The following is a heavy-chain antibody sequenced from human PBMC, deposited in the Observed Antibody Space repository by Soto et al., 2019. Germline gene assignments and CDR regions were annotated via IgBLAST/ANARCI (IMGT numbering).Heavy chain of an antibody. Sequence: ASVKVSCKASGFTFTSSAVQWVRQARGQRLEWIGWIVVGSGNTNYAQKFQERVTITRDMSTSTAYMELSSLRSEDTAVYYCAAASGYNWNYPGYYYGMDVWGQGTTVTVS. CDR3: AAASGYNWNYPGYYYGMDV. CDR2: IVVGSGNT. D-gene: IGHD1-7*01. CDR1: GFTFTSSA. J-gene: IGHJ6*02. V-gene: IGHV1-58*01.